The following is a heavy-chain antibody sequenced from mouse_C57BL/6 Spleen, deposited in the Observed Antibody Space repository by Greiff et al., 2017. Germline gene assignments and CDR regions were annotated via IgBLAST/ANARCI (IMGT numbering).Heavy chain of an antibody. CDR2: IDPNSGGT. CDR3: ARSRGGSSYDWYFDV. Sequence: QVQLQQPGAELVKPGASVKLSCKASGYTFTSYWMHWVKQRPGRGLEWIGRIDPNSGGTKYNEKFKSKATLTVDKPSSTAYMQRSSLTSEDSAVYYCARSRGGSSYDWYFDVWGTGTTVTVSS. D-gene: IGHD1-1*01. J-gene: IGHJ1*03. V-gene: IGHV1-72*01. CDR1: GYTFTSYW.